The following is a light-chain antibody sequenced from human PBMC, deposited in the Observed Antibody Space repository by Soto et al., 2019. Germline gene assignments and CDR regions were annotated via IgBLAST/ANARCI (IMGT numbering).Light chain of an antibody. V-gene: IGLV1-40*01. CDR1: SSNIGAGYD. CDR2: YND. CDR3: QSYDSSLSVYV. J-gene: IGLJ1*01. Sequence: QSVLAQPPSVSGAPGQRVTISCTGSSSNIGAGYDVHWYQQLPGTAPRALIYYNDNRPSGVPDRFSGSKSGTSASLAITGLQAEDEADYYCQSYDSSLSVYVFGTGTKVTVL.